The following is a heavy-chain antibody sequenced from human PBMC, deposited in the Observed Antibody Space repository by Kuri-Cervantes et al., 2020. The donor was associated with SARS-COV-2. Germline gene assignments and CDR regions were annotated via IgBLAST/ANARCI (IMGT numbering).Heavy chain of an antibody. CDR2: INHSGRT. Sequence: SQTLSLTCAVYGGSFSGYSWTWIRQSPGKGLEWIGEINHSGRTKYNPTLKSRVTISVDTSKNQFALKLSSVTAADTAVYYCARGGGSKFFGVFIPNYSYFGMDVWGQGTTVTVSS. CDR1: GGSFSGYS. V-gene: IGHV4-34*01. J-gene: IGHJ6*02. D-gene: IGHD3-3*01. CDR3: ARGGGSKFFGVFIPNYSYFGMDV.